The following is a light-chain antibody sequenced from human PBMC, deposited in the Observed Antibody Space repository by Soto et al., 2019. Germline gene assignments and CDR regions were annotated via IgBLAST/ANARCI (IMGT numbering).Light chain of an antibody. J-gene: IGLJ3*02. CDR3: CSYAGDYTWV. CDR2: EVS. V-gene: IGLV2-23*02. Sequence: QSALTQPASVSGSPGQSITISCTGTTSDVGGYDNVSWYQHRPGRAPKLIIFEVSRRPSGASNRFSGSKSGNTASLTISGLQAEDEADYHCCSYAGDYTWVFGGGTKLTVL. CDR1: TSDVGGYDN.